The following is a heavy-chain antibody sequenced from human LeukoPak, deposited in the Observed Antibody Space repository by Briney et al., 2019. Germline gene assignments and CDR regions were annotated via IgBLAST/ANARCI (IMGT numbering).Heavy chain of an antibody. D-gene: IGHD5-18*01. CDR1: GFSLSNNG. V-gene: IGHV3-33*01. CDR2: IRYDGSKK. Sequence: PRGSLRLSRAASGFSLSNNGMHWVRQAPGKGLEWVALIRYDGSKKDYAVSVKGRFTISRDNSKNTLHLQMNSLRAEDTAVYYCARTGDTERFDYWGQGTLVTVSS. CDR3: ARTGDTERFDY. J-gene: IGHJ4*02.